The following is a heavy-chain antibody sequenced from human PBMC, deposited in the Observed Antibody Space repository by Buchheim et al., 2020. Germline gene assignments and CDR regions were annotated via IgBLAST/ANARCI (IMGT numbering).Heavy chain of an antibody. D-gene: IGHD2-15*01. J-gene: IGHJ6*03. CDR1: GFTFSSYW. CDR3: ARDIGVVVTTWYYYYIDV. Sequence: EVQLVESGGGLVQPGGSLRLSCAASGFTFSSYWMHWVRQAPGKGLVWVSRITSDGSSTSYADSVQDQFTMSRDKAKNALSLQMNSLRAEDTAVYYCARDIGVVVTTWYYYYIDVWGKGTT. CDR2: ITSDGSST. V-gene: IGHV3-74*01.